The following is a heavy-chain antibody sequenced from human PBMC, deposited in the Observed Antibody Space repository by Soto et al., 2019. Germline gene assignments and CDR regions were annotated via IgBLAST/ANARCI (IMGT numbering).Heavy chain of an antibody. D-gene: IGHD3-10*01. CDR1: GYAFINFW. CDR2: IYPRNSET. Sequence: GESLKISCQGSGYAFINFWVAWVRQMPGKGLEWMGTIYPRNSETRYSPSFQGQVTMSVDRSIGTAYLQWSSLKASDTAIYYCARPGGSGTYYKFDYWGQGTPVTVSS. V-gene: IGHV5-51*01. CDR3: ARPGGSGTYYKFDY. J-gene: IGHJ4*02.